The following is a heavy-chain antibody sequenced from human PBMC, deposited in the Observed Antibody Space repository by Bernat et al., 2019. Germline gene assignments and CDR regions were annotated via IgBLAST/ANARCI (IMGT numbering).Heavy chain of an antibody. CDR1: GFTFSNYG. V-gene: IGHV3-33*01. Sequence: QVHLVESGGGVVQPGGSLRLSCAASGFTFSNYGMLWVRQAPGKGLEWVAVIWYDGSNKYYADSVKGRFTISRDNSKNTLYLQMNSLRAEDTAVYYCARLGSSWSNDYWGQGTLVTVSS. D-gene: IGHD6-13*01. CDR2: IWYDGSNK. CDR3: ARLGSSWSNDY. J-gene: IGHJ4*02.